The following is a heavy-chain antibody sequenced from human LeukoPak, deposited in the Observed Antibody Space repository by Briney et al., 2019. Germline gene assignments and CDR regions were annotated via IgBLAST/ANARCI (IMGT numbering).Heavy chain of an antibody. Sequence: SGPALVKPTQTLTLTCTFSGFSLSTSGMCVSWIRQPPGKALERLARIGWDDDKYYSTSLKTRLTISKDTSKNQVVLTMTNMDPVDTATYYCAYCSSTSCYPYWGQGTLVTVSS. CDR3: AYCSSTSCYPY. CDR1: GFSLSTSGMC. CDR2: IGWDDDK. J-gene: IGHJ4*02. D-gene: IGHD2-2*01. V-gene: IGHV2-70*11.